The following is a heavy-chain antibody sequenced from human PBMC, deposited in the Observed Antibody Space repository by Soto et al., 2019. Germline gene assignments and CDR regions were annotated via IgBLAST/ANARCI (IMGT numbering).Heavy chain of an antibody. CDR3: AKDRGYCTNDGCYEYFPD. V-gene: IGHV3-23*01. D-gene: IGHD2-8*01. Sequence: EVQLLESGGGLVQPGGSLRLSCAASGFMFQTYAMSWVRQAPGKGLEWVSVISGSGDNTYYTDSVKGRFTVSRDNSKYTMSMKMTSLTAEDPTIYYCAKDRGYCTNDGCYEYFPDWGQGTLVTLSS. CDR1: GFMFQTYA. CDR2: ISGSGDNT. J-gene: IGHJ1*01.